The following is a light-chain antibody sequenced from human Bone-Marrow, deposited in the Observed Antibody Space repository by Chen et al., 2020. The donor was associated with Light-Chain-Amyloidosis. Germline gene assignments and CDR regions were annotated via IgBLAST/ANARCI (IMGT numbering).Light chain of an antibody. J-gene: IGKJ5*01. CDR2: APS. CDR1: QRISNY. V-gene: IGKV1-39*01. CDR3: QQNYNMSSIT. Sequence: DIQMTQSPSSLSASVGDRVTITCRASQRISNYLNWYQQKPGKAPKLLIHAPSTLQSGVALRFSGSVYGTNFILTISSVVPEYFAIYYCQQNYNMSSITVGQGTRLENK.